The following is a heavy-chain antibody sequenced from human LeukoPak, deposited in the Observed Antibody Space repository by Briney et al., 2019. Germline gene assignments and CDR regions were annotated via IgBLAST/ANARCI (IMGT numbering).Heavy chain of an antibody. Sequence: AGGSLRLSCAASGFTFSSYAMSWVRQAPGKGLEWVSAISGSGGSTYYADSVKGRFTISRDNSKNTLYLQMNSLRAEDTAVYYCAKDKWETQLGYFDYWGQGTLVTVSS. CDR1: GFTFSSYA. V-gene: IGHV3-23*01. D-gene: IGHD1-26*01. CDR2: ISGSGGST. CDR3: AKDKWETQLGYFDY. J-gene: IGHJ4*02.